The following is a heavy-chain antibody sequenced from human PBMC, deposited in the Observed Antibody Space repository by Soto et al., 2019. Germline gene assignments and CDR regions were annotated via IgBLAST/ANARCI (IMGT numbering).Heavy chain of an antibody. CDR1: GFKFSSYG. D-gene: IGHD3-3*01. V-gene: IGHV3-30*18. CDR3: AKEGDITIFGVVRFSPYYYYGMDV. CDR2: ISYDGSNK. J-gene: IGHJ6*02. Sequence: PGGSLRLSSAAAGFKFSSYGGHWVRQAPGKGLEWVAVISYDGSNKYYADSVKGRFTISRDNSKNTPYLQMNSLRAEDTAVYYCAKEGDITIFGVVRFSPYYYYGMDVWGQGTTVTVSS.